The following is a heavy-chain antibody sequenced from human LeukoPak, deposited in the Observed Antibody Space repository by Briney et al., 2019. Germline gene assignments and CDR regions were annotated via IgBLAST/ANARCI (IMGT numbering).Heavy chain of an antibody. CDR2: INHSGST. Sequence: PSETLSLTCAVYGGSFSGYYWSGIRQPPGKGLEWIGEINHSGSTNYNPSLKSRVTISVDTSKNQFSLKLSSVTAADTAVYYCARAPIVVVPAAIYYYYGMDVWGQGTTVTVSS. D-gene: IGHD2-2*01. V-gene: IGHV4-34*01. J-gene: IGHJ6*02. CDR1: GGSFSGYY. CDR3: ARAPIVVVPAAIYYYYGMDV.